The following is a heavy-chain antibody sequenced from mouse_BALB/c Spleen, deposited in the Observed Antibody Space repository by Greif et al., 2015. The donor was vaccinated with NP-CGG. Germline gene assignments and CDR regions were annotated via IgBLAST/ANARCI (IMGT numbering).Heavy chain of an antibody. V-gene: IGHV3-6*02. CDR1: GYSITSGYY. CDR2: ISYDGSN. J-gene: IGHJ2*01. Sequence: EVKLVESGPGLVKPSQSLSLTCSVTGYSITSGYYWHWIRQFPGNKLEWMGYISYDGSNNYNPSLKNRISITRDTSKNQFFLKLNSVTTEDTATYYCARGYYTYFDYWGQGTTLTVSS. D-gene: IGHD2-12*01. CDR3: ARGYYTYFDY.